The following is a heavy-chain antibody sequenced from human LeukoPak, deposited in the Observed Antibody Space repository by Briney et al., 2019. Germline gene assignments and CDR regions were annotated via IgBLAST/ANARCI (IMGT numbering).Heavy chain of an antibody. CDR3: ARLGRGGFDI. J-gene: IGHJ3*02. D-gene: IGHD1-26*01. CDR2: IYYSGST. Sequence: SETQSLTCTVSGGSISSSSYYWGWIRQPPGKGLEWIGSIYYSGSTYYNPSLKSRVTISVDTSKNQFSLKLSSVTAADTAVYYCARLGRGGFDIWGQGTMVTVSS. V-gene: IGHV4-39*01. CDR1: GGSISSSSYY.